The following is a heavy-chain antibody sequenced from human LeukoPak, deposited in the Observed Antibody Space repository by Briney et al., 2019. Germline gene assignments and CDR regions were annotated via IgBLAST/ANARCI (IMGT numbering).Heavy chain of an antibody. J-gene: IGHJ4*02. CDR1: GGSISSYY. D-gene: IGHD2-2*01. V-gene: IGHV4-59*01. CDR2: IYYSGGT. CDR3: ASQSYGTSVSY. Sequence: SETLSLTRTVSGGSISSYYWSWIRQPPGKGLEWIGYIYYSGGTNYNPSHRSRVTISIDTSKSQFSLELTSVTAADTAVYYCASQSYGTSVSYWGQGTLVTVSS.